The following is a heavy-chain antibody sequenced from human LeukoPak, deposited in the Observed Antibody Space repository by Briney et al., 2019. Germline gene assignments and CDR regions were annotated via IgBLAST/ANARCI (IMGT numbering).Heavy chain of an antibody. J-gene: IGHJ5*02. D-gene: IGHD6-19*01. Sequence: PGRSLRLSCAASGFTFSSYAMHWVRQAPGKGLEWVAVISYDGSNKYYADSVKGRFTISRDNSKNTLYLQMNSLRAEDTAVYYCAKSYSSGWYLSWFDPWGQGTLVTVSS. V-gene: IGHV3-30*04. CDR2: ISYDGSNK. CDR1: GFTFSSYA. CDR3: AKSYSSGWYLSWFDP.